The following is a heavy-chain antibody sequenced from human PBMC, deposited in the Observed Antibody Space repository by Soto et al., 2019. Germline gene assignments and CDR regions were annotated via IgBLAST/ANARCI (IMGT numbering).Heavy chain of an antibody. Sequence: PGGSLRLSCAASGFTFSSYGMHWVRQAPGKGMEWVAVISYDGSNKYYADSVKGRFTISRDNSKNTLYLQMNSLRAEDTAVYYCATDYYDSSGPADPWGQGTLVTVSS. J-gene: IGHJ5*02. CDR2: ISYDGSNK. V-gene: IGHV3-30*03. D-gene: IGHD3-22*01. CDR3: ATDYYDSSGPADP. CDR1: GFTFSSYG.